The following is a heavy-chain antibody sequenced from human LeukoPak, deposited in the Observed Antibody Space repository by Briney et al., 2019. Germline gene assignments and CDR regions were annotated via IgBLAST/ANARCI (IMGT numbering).Heavy chain of an antibody. Sequence: GGSLRLSCAASGFAFNEAWMNWVRQAPGKGLEWVAVISYDGSNKYYADSVKGRFTISRDNSKNTLYLQMNSLRAEDTAVYYCARGGYDYWGQGTLVTVSS. CDR3: ARGGYDY. CDR2: ISYDGSNK. CDR1: GFAFNEAW. J-gene: IGHJ4*02. D-gene: IGHD3-16*01. V-gene: IGHV3-30-3*01.